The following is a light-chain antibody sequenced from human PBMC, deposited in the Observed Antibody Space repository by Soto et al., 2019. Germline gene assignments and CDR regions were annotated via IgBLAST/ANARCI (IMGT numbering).Light chain of an antibody. CDR2: AAS. CDR1: QSISSY. V-gene: IGKV1-39*01. CDR3: QQSYSSPYT. Sequence: DIRVTQSPSSLSASVGDRVTITCRASQSISSYLNWYQQKPGKAPKLLFYAASSLQSGVPSRFSGSGSGTDFTLTINSLQPEDFATYYCQQSYSSPYTFGQGTKLEIK. J-gene: IGKJ2*01.